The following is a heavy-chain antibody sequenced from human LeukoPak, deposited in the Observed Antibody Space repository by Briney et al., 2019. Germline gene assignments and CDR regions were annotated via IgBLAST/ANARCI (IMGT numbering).Heavy chain of an antibody. CDR2: IYYSGST. V-gene: IGHV4-39*07. CDR3: ARGITVHTAMIFYYYYYMDV. CDR1: GGSISSSSYY. D-gene: IGHD5-18*01. Sequence: SETLSLTCTVSGGSISSSSYYWGWIRQPPGKGLEWIGSIYYSGSTYYNPSLKSRVTISVDTSKNQFSLKLSSVTAADTAVYYCARGITVHTAMIFYYYYYMDVWGKGTTVTVSS. J-gene: IGHJ6*03.